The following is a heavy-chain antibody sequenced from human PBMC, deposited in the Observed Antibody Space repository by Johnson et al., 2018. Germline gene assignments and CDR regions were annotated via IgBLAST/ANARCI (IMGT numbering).Heavy chain of an antibody. Sequence: QVQLQESGPGLVKPSETLSLTCTVSGGSISSYYWSWIRQPPGKGLEWIGYIYYSGSTNYNPSLKSRVTISVDTSKNQFSLKLSSVTAADTAVYYCARKGRDYYYDMDGWGKGTTVTVSS. V-gene: IGHV4-59*01. CDR1: GGSISSYY. CDR2: IYYSGST. D-gene: IGHD1-26*01. J-gene: IGHJ6*03. CDR3: ARKGRDYYYDMDG.